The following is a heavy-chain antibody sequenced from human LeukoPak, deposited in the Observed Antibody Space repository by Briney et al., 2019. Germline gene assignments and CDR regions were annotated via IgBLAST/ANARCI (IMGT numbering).Heavy chain of an antibody. Sequence: SETLSLTCTVSGGSISSYYWSWIRQPPGKGLEWIGYIYYSGSTNYNPSLKSRVTISIDTSKNQFSLKLSSVTAADTAVYYCARHYDSSSYWYYFDYWGQGTLVTVSS. CDR1: GGSISSYY. J-gene: IGHJ4*02. V-gene: IGHV4-59*08. D-gene: IGHD3-22*01. CDR2: IYYSGST. CDR3: ARHYDSSSYWYYFDY.